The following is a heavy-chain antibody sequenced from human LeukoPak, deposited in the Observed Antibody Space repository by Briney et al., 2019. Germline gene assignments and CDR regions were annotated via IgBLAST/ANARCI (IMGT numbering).Heavy chain of an antibody. D-gene: IGHD3-10*01. J-gene: IGHJ3*02. V-gene: IGHV4-34*01. CDR2: INHSGST. CDR3: ARGRGGLLWFGELFVANAFDI. CDR1: GGSFSGYY. Sequence: SETLSLTCAVYGGSFSGYYWSWIRQPPGKGLEWIGEINHSGSTNYNPSLKSRVTISVDTSKNQFSLKLSSVTAADTAVYYCARGRGGLLWFGELFVANAFDIWGQGTMVTVSS.